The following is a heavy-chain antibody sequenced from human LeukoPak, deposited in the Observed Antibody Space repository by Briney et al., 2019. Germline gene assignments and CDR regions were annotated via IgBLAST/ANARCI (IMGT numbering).Heavy chain of an antibody. CDR1: GGSFSDYY. V-gene: IGHV4-34*01. CDR2: INHSGST. J-gene: IGHJ1*01. Sequence: SETLSLTCAVYGGSFSDYYWSWIRQPPGKGLEWIGEINHSGSTNYNPSLKSRVTISVDTSKNQFSLKLSSVTAADTAVYYCARGRSGPNFQHWGQGTLVTVSS. D-gene: IGHD2-15*01. CDR3: ARGRSGPNFQH.